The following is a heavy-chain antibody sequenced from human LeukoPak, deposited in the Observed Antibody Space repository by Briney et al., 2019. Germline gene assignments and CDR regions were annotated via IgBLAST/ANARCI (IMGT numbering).Heavy chain of an antibody. J-gene: IGHJ4*02. Sequence: GGSLRLSCEASGFTFSTLAMSWVRQPPGKGLEWVSGISGTGGSTFYADSVKGRFTISRDNSRNTVYLQMNSLRAEDTAVYYCAREVLYGSGKYFDYWGQGTLVTVSS. D-gene: IGHD3-10*01. V-gene: IGHV3-23*01. CDR3: AREVLYGSGKYFDY. CDR2: ISGTGGST. CDR1: GFTFSTLA.